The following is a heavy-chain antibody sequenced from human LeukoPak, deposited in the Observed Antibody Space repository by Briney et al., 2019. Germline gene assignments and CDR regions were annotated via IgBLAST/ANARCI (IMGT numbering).Heavy chain of an antibody. CDR2: INHSGST. CDR3: ARGAYYNILTGYRGEILGFDY. V-gene: IGHV4-34*01. Sequence: SETLSLTCAVYGGSFSGYYWSWIRQPPGKGLEWIGEINHSGSTNYNPSLKSRVTISVDTSKNQFSLKLSSVTAADTAVYYCARGAYYNILTGYRGEILGFDYWGQGTLVTVSS. J-gene: IGHJ4*02. CDR1: GGSFSGYY. D-gene: IGHD3-9*01.